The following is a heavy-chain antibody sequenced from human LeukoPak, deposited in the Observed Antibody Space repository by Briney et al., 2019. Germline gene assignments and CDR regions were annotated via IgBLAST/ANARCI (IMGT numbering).Heavy chain of an antibody. V-gene: IGHV4-61*02. D-gene: IGHD3-22*01. J-gene: IGHJ5*02. CDR2: IYTSGST. CDR3: ATQSGSGYYPSSFDP. CDR1: GGSISSGSYY. Sequence: SETLSLTCTVSGGSISSGSYYWSWIRQPAGKGLEWIGRIYTSGSTNYNPSLKSRVTISVDTSRNQFSLKLSSVTAADTAVYYCATQSGSGYYPSSFDPWGQGTLVTVSS.